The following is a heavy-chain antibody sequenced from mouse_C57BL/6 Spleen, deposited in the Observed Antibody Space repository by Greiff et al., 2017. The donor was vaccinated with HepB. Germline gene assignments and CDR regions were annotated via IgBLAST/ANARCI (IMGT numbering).Heavy chain of an antibody. CDR3: AVMITTRPYAMDY. Sequence: QVQLQQPGAELVKPGASVKMSCKASGYTFTSYWITWVKQRPGQGLEGIGDIYPGSGSTNYNEKFKSKATLTVDTSSSTAYMQLSSLTSEDSAVYYCAVMITTRPYAMDYWGQGTSVTVSS. J-gene: IGHJ4*01. V-gene: IGHV1-55*01. D-gene: IGHD2-4*01. CDR2: IYPGSGST. CDR1: GYTFTSYW.